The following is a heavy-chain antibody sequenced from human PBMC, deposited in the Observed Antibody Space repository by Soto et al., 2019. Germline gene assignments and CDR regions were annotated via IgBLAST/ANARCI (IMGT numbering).Heavy chain of an antibody. CDR3: AGGPPNGGFDF. D-gene: IGHD7-27*01. V-gene: IGHV1-8*01. J-gene: IGHJ4*02. CDR1: GYTFTSND. CDR2: MSPKSGDT. Sequence: QVQLVQSGAEVKKPGASVKVSCKASGYTFTSNDINWVRQATGQGFEWMGWMSPKSGDTGYAQKFQGRVTMTRDTSISTANRELSSLRSEDTAVYYCAGGPPNGGFDFWGQGTLVTVPS.